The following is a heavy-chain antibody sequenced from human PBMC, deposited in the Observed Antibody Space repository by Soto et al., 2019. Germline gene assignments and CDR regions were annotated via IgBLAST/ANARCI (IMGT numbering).Heavy chain of an antibody. Sequence: QVQLVESGGGVVQPGRSLRLSCAASGFTFSSYGMHWVRQAPGEGLEWVAVIWYDGSNKYYADSVKGRFTISRDNSKNTLYLQMNSLRAEDTAVYYCARDLLDSGSLPRYYYGMDVWGQGTTVTVSS. CDR1: GFTFSSYG. CDR3: ARDLLDSGSLPRYYYGMDV. CDR2: IWYDGSNK. D-gene: IGHD3-10*01. J-gene: IGHJ6*02. V-gene: IGHV3-33*01.